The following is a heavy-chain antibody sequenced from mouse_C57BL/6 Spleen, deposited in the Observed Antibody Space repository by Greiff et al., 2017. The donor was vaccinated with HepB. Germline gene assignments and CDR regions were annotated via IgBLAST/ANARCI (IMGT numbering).Heavy chain of an antibody. Sequence: VQLQQPGAELVRPGTSVKLSCKASGYTFTSYWMHWVKQRPGQGLEWIGVIDPSDSYTNYNQKFKGKATLTVDTSSSTAYMQLSSLTSEDSAVYYCAREGITTVVANYYAMDYWGQGTSVTVSS. CDR2: IDPSDSYT. CDR3: AREGITTVVANYYAMDY. V-gene: IGHV1-59*01. CDR1: GYTFTSYW. J-gene: IGHJ4*01. D-gene: IGHD1-1*01.